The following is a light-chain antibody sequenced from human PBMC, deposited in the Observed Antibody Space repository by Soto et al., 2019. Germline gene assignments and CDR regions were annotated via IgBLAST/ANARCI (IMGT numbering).Light chain of an antibody. J-gene: IGKJ1*01. V-gene: IGKV3-20*01. CDR2: GAS. CDR1: QSVSSSY. CDR3: QQYGSSPWT. Sequence: EIVLTQSPGTLSLSPGERATLSCRASQSVSSSYLAWYQQKPGQAPRLLIYGASSRATGIPHRFSGRGSGKDFTLTISRLEPEDFAVYYCQQYGSSPWTFGQGTKVEIK.